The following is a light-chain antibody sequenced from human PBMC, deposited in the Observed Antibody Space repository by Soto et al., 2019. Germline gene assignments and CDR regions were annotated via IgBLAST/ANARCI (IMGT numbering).Light chain of an antibody. CDR2: GAS. J-gene: IGKJ1*01. CDR3: QQYDNWPPWT. V-gene: IGKV3-15*01. CDR1: QSVNNN. Sequence: EIVMTQSPPTLSVSPGERATLSCRASQSVNNNLAWYQQKPGQGPRLLIYGASTSATGIPARFSGSGSGTEFTLTISSLQSEDFAVYYCQQYDNWPPWTFGQGTKVEIK.